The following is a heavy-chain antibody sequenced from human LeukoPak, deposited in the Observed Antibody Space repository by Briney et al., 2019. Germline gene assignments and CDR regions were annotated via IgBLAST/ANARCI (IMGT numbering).Heavy chain of an antibody. J-gene: IGHJ3*02. Sequence: WGSLRLSCAASGFTFSDYYMSWISQAPGKGLEWVSYISSSGSTIYYADSVKGRFTISRDNAKNSLYLQMNSLRAEDTAVYYCARAYDSSGYHHYTFDIWGQGTMVTVSS. CDR1: GFTFSDYY. V-gene: IGHV3-11*01. CDR3: ARAYDSSGYHHYTFDI. D-gene: IGHD3-22*01. CDR2: ISSSGSTI.